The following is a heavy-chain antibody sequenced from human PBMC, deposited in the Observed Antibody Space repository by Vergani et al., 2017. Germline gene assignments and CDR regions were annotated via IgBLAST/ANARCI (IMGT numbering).Heavy chain of an antibody. CDR2: ISSNEGST. D-gene: IGHD1/OR15-1a*01. J-gene: IGHJ6*03. CDR3: VKAGTAHTNYYYYYYMDV. CDR1: GFTFSSYA. V-gene: IGHV3-64D*06. Sequence: EVQLVESGGGLVQPGGSLRLSCSASGFTFSSYAMHWVRQAPGKGLEYVSAISSNEGSTYYADSVKGRFTISRDNSKNTLYLQMSSLRAEDTAVYYCVKAGTAHTNYYYYYYMDVWGKGTTVTVSS.